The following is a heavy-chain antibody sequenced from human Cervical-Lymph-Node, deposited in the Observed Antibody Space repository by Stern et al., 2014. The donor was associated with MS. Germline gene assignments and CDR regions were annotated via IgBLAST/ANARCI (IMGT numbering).Heavy chain of an antibody. CDR2: ISTYTGDT. CDR1: GYTFPNYG. V-gene: IGHV1-18*01. CDR3: ARDVVIVVALHNWFDP. D-gene: IGHD2-15*01. J-gene: IGHJ5*02. Sequence: VQLVESGAEVKKPGASVKVSCKASGYTFPNYGISWVRQAPGQGLEWMGWISTYTGDTHYAQKFQGRVTMTTDTSTNTAYMDMRSLRSDDTAVYYCARDVVIVVALHNWFDPWGQGTLVTVSS.